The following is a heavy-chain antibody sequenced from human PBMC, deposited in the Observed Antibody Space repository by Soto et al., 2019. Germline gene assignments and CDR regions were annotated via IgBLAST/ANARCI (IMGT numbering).Heavy chain of an antibody. J-gene: IGHJ5*02. Sequence: QVQLQQWGAGLLKPSETLSLTCAVYGGSFSGYYWSWIRQPPGKGMEWFGEINHSGSTNYSPSLKSRVTISVDPPKDQFSLKLNSVTAADTAIYYCARGDLTTDDPWGQGTLVTVSS. CDR2: INHSGST. V-gene: IGHV4-34*01. D-gene: IGHD4-17*01. CDR3: ARGDLTTDDP. CDR1: GGSFSGYY.